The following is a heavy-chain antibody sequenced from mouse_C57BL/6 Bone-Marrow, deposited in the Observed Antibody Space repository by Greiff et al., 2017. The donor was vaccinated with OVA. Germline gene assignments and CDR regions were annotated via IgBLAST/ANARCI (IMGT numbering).Heavy chain of an antibody. V-gene: IGHV1-82*01. CDR1: GYAFSSSW. Sequence: QVQLQQSGPELVKPGASVKISCKASGYAFSSSWMNWVKQRPGKGLEWIGQIYPGDGDTNYNGKFKGKATLTADKSSSTAYMHLSSLTSEDSAVYFCARFYYAMDYWGQGTSVTVSA. CDR2: IYPGDGDT. J-gene: IGHJ4*01. CDR3: ARFYYAMDY.